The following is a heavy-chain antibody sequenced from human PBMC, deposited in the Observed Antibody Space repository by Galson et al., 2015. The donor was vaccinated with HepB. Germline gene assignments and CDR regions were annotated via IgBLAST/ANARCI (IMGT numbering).Heavy chain of an antibody. CDR3: ARRGSSSWSVVFDN. J-gene: IGHJ4*02. D-gene: IGHD6-6*01. V-gene: IGHV1-18*01. CDR2: IMPHNDNT. Sequence: SVKVSCKASGYTFTSYGIVWVRQAPGQGLEWMGWIMPHNDNTNVAQKFKGRVTMTTDTPTTTAYMELRSLRSDDTAVYFCARRGSSSWSVVFDNWGQGTLITVSS. CDR1: GYTFTSYG.